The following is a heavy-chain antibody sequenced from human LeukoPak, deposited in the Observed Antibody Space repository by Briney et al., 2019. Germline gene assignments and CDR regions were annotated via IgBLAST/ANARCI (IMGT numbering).Heavy chain of an antibody. J-gene: IGHJ4*02. Sequence: SETLSLTCTVSGGSISSSNYYWSWIRQPPGKGLEWIGYIYYSGSTNYNPSLKSRVTISVDTSKNQFSLKLSSVTAADTAVYYCARSYTAMVTADYWGQGTLVTVSS. CDR1: GGSISSSNYY. CDR2: IYYSGST. CDR3: ARSYTAMVTADY. D-gene: IGHD5-18*01. V-gene: IGHV4-61*01.